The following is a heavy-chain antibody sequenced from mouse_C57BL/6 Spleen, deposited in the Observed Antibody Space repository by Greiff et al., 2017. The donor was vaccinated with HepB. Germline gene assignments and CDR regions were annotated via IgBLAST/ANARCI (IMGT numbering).Heavy chain of an antibody. CDR1: GYTFTSYW. CDR2: IHPNSGST. D-gene: IGHD2-3*01. J-gene: IGHJ2*01. V-gene: IGHV1-64*01. CDR3: ARNWMMVRYYFDY. Sequence: QVQLQQPVAELVKPGASVKLSCKASGYTFTSYWMHWVKQRPGQGLEWIGMIHPNSGSTNYNEKFKSKATLTVDKSSSTAYMQLSSLTSEDSAVYYCARNWMMVRYYFDYWGQGTTLTVSS.